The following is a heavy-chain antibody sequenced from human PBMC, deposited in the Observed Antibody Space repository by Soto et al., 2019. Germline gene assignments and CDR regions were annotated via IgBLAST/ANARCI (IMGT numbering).Heavy chain of an antibody. CDR2: INHSGST. CDR1: GGSFSGYY. CDR3: ARRGMTTIDY. J-gene: IGHJ4*02. V-gene: IGHV4-34*01. Sequence: SETLSLTCAVYGGSFSGYYWTWIRQPPGKGLEWIGEINHSGSTNYNPSLESRVTISVDTSKNQISLKLSSVTAADTAVYYCARRGMTTIDYWGQGTLVTVSS. D-gene: IGHD4-17*01.